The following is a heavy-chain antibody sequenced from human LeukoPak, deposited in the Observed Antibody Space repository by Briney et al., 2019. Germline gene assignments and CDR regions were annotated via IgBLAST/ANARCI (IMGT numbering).Heavy chain of an antibody. D-gene: IGHD3-3*01. CDR3: ARGVGHYDFWSGYHPYYFDY. Sequence: SETLSLTCAVYGGSFSGYYWSWIRQPPGKGLEWIGEINHSGSTNHNPSLKSRVTISVDTSKNQFSLKLSSVTAADTAVYYCARGVGHYDFWSGYHPYYFDYWGQGTLVTVSS. J-gene: IGHJ4*02. V-gene: IGHV4-34*01. CDR2: INHSGST. CDR1: GGSFSGYY.